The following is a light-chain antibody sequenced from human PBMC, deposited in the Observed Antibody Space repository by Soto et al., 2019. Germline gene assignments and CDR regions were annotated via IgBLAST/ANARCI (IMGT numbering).Light chain of an antibody. V-gene: IGKV3-15*01. Sequence: EIVLTQSPATLSLSPGERATLSCRASQNVANYLAWYQQHPGQPPRLLIYGISTRATGIPARFSGSGSGTEFSLTISSLQSEDFAVYYCQQYSKWPITFGQGTRLEIK. CDR2: GIS. CDR1: QNVANY. CDR3: QQYSKWPIT. J-gene: IGKJ5*01.